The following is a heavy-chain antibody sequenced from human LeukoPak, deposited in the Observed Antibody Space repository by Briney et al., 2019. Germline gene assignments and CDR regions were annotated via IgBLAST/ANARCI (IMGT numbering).Heavy chain of an antibody. Sequence: GGSLRLSRAASGFTFSSYWMHWVRQAPGKGLVWVSRINGDGSGTNYADSVKGRFTISRDNAKITLYLQMNSLRAEDTAVYYCARAGGTVTTQDYWGQGTLVTVSS. J-gene: IGHJ4*02. CDR1: GFTFSSYW. CDR3: ARAGGTVTTQDY. V-gene: IGHV3-74*01. D-gene: IGHD3-16*01. CDR2: INGDGSGT.